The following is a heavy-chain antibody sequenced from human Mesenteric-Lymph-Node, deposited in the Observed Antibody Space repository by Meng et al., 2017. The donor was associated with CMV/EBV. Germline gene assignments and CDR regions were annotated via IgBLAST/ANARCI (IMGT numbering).Heavy chain of an antibody. Sequence: GESLKISCAASGFTVSSNYMSWVRQAPGKGLEWVSVIYSGGSTYYADSVKGRFTISRDNSKNTLYLQMNSLRAEDTAVYYCAREVDSGVGAAFDFWGRGTLVTVSS. J-gene: IGHJ4*02. CDR2: IYSGGST. V-gene: IGHV3-53*01. CDR3: AREVDSGVGAAFDF. D-gene: IGHD1-26*01. CDR1: GFTVSSNY.